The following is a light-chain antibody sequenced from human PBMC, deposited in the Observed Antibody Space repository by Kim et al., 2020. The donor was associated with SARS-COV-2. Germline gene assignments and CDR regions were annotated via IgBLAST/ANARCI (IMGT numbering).Light chain of an antibody. CDR2: EDN. Sequence: PVQTASLACSGDNLGDKDACWYQQKPVQSPVLVIYEDNKRPSGIPERFSGSNSGNTATLTISGTQAMDEADFYCQAWDSSTVVFGGGTQLTVL. CDR3: QAWDSSTVV. V-gene: IGLV3-1*01. CDR1: NLGDKD. J-gene: IGLJ2*01.